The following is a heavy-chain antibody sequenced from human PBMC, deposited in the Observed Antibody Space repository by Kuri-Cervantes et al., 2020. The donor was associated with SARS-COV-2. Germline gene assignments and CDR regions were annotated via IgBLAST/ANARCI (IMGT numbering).Heavy chain of an antibody. D-gene: IGHD6-19*01. CDR2: ISYVGSNK. J-gene: IGHJ4*02. Sequence: GESLKISCAASGLTFSSYGMHWVRQAPGKGLEWVAVISYVGSNKYYADSVKGRFTISRDYSKNTLYLQMSSLRTEDTAVYYGASDFRILGNGWYMVSDYWGQGTRVTVSS. CDR1: GLTFSSYG. V-gene: IGHV3-30*19. CDR3: ASDFRILGNGWYMVSDY.